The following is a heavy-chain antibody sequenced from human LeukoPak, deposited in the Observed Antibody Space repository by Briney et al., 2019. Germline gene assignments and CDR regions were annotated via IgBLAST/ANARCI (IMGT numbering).Heavy chain of an antibody. CDR2: INPSGGST. D-gene: IGHD3-22*01. CDR1: GYTFTSYG. V-gene: IGHV1-46*01. J-gene: IGHJ5*02. CDR3: ARGRITMIVENWFDP. Sequence: ASVKVSCKASGYTFTSYGISWVRQAPGQGLEWMGIINPSGGSTSYAQKFQGRVTMTRDTSTSTVYMELSSLRSEDTAVYYCARGRITMIVENWFDPWGQGTLVTVSS.